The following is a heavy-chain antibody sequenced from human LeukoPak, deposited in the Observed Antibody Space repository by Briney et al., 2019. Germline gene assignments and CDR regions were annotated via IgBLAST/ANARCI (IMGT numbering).Heavy chain of an antibody. J-gene: IGHJ6*03. D-gene: IGHD5-18*01. CDR1: GPTVSSYA. V-gene: IGHV3-23*01. Sequence: AGGSMRLSCAASGPTVSSYATSWVRLLPGKGREWVSAISGTGGSTYNSASVKGRFTISRDNSKNTLYLQMNSLRAEETAVYYCAKRIPDTYYMDVWGKGTTVTVSS. CDR3: AKRIPDTYYMDV. CDR2: ISGTGGST.